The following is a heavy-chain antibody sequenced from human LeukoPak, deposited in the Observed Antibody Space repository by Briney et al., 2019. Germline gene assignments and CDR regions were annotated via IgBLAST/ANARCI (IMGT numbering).Heavy chain of an antibody. CDR3: ARLSGSFLDY. V-gene: IGHV3-21*01. D-gene: IGHD1-26*01. J-gene: IGHJ4*02. CDR1: GFTLRSYT. CDR2: IGISSNKI. Sequence: GGSLRLSCAASGFTLRSYTMNWVRQAPGKGLEWVSSIGISSNKIYYADSVKGRFIISRDNAKNSVYLQMNSLRAEDTAVYYCARLSGSFLDYWGQGTLVTVSS.